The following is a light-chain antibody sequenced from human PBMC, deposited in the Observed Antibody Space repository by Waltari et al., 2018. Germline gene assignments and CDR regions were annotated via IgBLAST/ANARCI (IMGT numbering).Light chain of an antibody. CDR1: NLGTLH. CDR2: DDS. J-gene: IGLJ2*01. Sequence: SFVLTQSPSISVAPGQTARISCGGDNLGTLHVYWYPQKPGQAPVLVLFDDSDRPSGLPERFSGSNSGDTATLTISGVEAGDEADYFCQVWDASGDQAVFGGGTKLTVL. CDR3: QVWDASGDQAV. V-gene: IGLV3-21*02.